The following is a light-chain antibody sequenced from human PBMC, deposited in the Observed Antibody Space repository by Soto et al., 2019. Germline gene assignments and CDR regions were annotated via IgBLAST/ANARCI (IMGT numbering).Light chain of an antibody. V-gene: IGLV1-40*01. J-gene: IGLJ1*01. CDR2: SNT. CDR1: TSTIGAGSD. Sequence: QPVLTQPPSVSGAPGQRVTISCTGTTSTIGAGSDIHWYQHLPGKVPKLLIYSNTHRPSGVPSRFSASKSGTSASLAITGLQPEDEGDYYCQFYDTSLTGLSGIYVFGSGTELTVL. CDR3: QFYDTSLTGLSGIYV.